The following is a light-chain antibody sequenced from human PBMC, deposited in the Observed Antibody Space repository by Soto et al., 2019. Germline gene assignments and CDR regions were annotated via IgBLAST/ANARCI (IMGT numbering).Light chain of an antibody. V-gene: IGLV2-11*01. J-gene: IGLJ3*02. Sequence: QSALTQPRSVSGSPGQSVTISCTGTSSDVGDYNYVSWYQQYPGKAPKLVIYDVSKRPSGVPDRFSGSKSGNTASLTISGLQAEDEADYYCCSFAGRYTPGVVGGGTKLTVL. CDR3: CSFAGRYTPGV. CDR2: DVS. CDR1: SSDVGDYNY.